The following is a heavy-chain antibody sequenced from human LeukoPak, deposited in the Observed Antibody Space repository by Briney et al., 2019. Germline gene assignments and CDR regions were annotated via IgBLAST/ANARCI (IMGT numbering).Heavy chain of an antibody. Sequence: SETLSLTCTVSGGSISRYCWSWIRQPPGKGLEWIGYIYYGGSTNYNPSLKSRVTMSVDTSKNQFSLKLSSVTAADTAVYYCAREAVTKYYFDYWGQGTLVTVSS. J-gene: IGHJ4*02. CDR2: IYYGGST. D-gene: IGHD4-17*01. CDR3: AREAVTKYYFDY. V-gene: IGHV4-59*01. CDR1: GGSISRYC.